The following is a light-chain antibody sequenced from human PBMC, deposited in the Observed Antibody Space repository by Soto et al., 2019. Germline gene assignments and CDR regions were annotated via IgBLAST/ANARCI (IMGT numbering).Light chain of an antibody. CDR1: QSIGDW. V-gene: IGKV1-5*03. CDR3: QEYDSSPMYT. J-gene: IGKJ2*01. Sequence: DIQMTQSPSTLSASVGDRVTITCRASQSIGDWLAWYQQKPGKAPKVLIHMASSLESGVPTRFSGTGSGTQFAVTISSMQPEDSATYYCQEYDSSPMYTFGQGTKLEMK. CDR2: MAS.